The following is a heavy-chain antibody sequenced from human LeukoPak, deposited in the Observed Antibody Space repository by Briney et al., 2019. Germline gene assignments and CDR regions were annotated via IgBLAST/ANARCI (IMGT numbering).Heavy chain of an antibody. Sequence: PSQTLSLTCTVPGDSVSSGGYYWSWIRQHPVKGLEWIGYIYSSGSTFYNPSLKSRLALSKDTSKNQFSLNLSSVTAADTAVYYCARGYGSNSYSPGFDPWGQGTLVTVSS. CDR3: ARGYGSNSYSPGFDP. V-gene: IGHV4-31*03. D-gene: IGHD2-2*01. CDR1: GDSVSSGGYY. J-gene: IGHJ5*02. CDR2: IYSSGST.